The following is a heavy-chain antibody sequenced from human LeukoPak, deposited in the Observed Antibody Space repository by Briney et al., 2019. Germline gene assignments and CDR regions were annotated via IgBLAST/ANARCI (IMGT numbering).Heavy chain of an antibody. V-gene: IGHV3-7*01. D-gene: IGHD3-16*01. J-gene: IGHJ4*02. Sequence: GGSLRLSCATSGFSFNNDWIDWVRQAPGKGLEWVANINQDGSEKNCLDSVKGRFTISRDNAQNSLYLQMNGLRVEDTAVYYCTRRLDEWGQGTLVTVSS. CDR1: GFSFNNDW. CDR2: INQDGSEK. CDR3: TRRLDE.